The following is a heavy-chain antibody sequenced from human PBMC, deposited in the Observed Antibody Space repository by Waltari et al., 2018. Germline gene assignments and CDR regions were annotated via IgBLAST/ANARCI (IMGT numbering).Heavy chain of an antibody. CDR1: GFTFSSYE. V-gene: IGHV3-48*03. D-gene: IGHD1-26*01. Sequence: EVQLVESGGGLVQPGGSLRLSCAASGFTFSSYEMNWVRQAPGKGLEWVSYSSSSGSTIYYAGAGKGRFTISRDNAKNSLYLQMNSLRAEDTAVYYCASGGSLFDYWGQGTLVTVSS. CDR2: SSSSGSTI. J-gene: IGHJ4*02. CDR3: ASGGSLFDY.